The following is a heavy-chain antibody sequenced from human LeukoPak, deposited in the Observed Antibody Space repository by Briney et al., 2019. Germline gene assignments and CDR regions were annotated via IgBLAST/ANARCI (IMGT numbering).Heavy chain of an antibody. CDR2: IYSGGST. CDR1: GFTVSSNY. CDR3: ARTTYYDILTGYFDAFDI. V-gene: IGHV3-66*01. D-gene: IGHD3-9*01. Sequence: GGSLRLSCAASGFTVSSNYMSWVRQAPGKGLEWVSVIYSGGSTYYADSVKGRFTISRDNSKNTLYLQMNSLRAEDTAVYYCARTTYYDILTGYFDAFDIWGQGTMVTVSS. J-gene: IGHJ3*02.